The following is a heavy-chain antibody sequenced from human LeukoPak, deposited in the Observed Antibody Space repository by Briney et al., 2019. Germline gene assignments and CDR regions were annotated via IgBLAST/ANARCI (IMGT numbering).Heavy chain of an antibody. CDR2: IYYSGST. CDR1: AGSISSSSYF. V-gene: IGHV4-39*07. D-gene: IGHD2/OR15-2a*01. J-gene: IGHJ6*03. CDR3: ARGNRIHLNYYYYTDV. Sequence: SETLSLTCTVSAGSISSSSYFWGWIRQPPDKGLEWIGSIYYSGSTHYNPSLKSRVTISIDTSKNQFSLKLSSVTAADTAVYYCARGNRIHLNYYYYTDVWDKGTTVTVSS.